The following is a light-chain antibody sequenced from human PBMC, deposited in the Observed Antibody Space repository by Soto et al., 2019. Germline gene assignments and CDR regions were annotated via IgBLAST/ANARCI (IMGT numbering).Light chain of an antibody. CDR3: LQAFQSVPM. J-gene: IGKJ1*01. V-gene: IGKV2-28*01. Sequence: DIVMTQSPLSLPVTPGEPASISCRSSQSLLHSNGYNYLDWYLQKPGQSPQLLIYLGSSRASVVPDRFSGGGSGTDFTLKISRVEDEDVEIYYCLQAFQSVPMFGQGTKVEIK. CDR2: LGS. CDR1: QSLLHSNGYNY.